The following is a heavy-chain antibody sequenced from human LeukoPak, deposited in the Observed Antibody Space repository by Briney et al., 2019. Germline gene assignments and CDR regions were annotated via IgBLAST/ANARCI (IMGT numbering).Heavy chain of an antibody. CDR2: IIPIFGTA. J-gene: IGHJ1*01. CDR3: TRGGPVAGTHKYFQH. D-gene: IGHD6-19*01. CDR1: GGTFSSYA. Sequence: SVKVSCKASGGTFSSYAISWVRQAPGQGLEWMGGIIPIFGTANYAQKFQGRVTITTDESTSTAYMELSSLRSEDTAMYYCTRGGPVAGTHKYFQHWGQGTLVTVSS. V-gene: IGHV1-69*05.